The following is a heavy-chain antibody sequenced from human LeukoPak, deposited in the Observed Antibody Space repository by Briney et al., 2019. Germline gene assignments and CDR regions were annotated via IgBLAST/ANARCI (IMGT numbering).Heavy chain of an antibody. J-gene: IGHJ4*02. Sequence: GGSLRLSCAASGFTFSSYAMSWVRQAPGKGLEWVSAISGGGGSTYYADSVKGRFTISRDTSKSTLYLQMSSLRAEDTAVYYCAKGPHTGYSGSYVDYWGQGTPVTVSS. D-gene: IGHD1-26*01. CDR1: GFTFSSYA. CDR2: ISGGGGST. V-gene: IGHV3-23*01. CDR3: AKGPHTGYSGSYVDY.